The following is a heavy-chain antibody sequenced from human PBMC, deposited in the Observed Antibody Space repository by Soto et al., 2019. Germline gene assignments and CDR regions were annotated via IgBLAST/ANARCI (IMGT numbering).Heavy chain of an antibody. CDR1: GYTFTGYY. J-gene: IGHJ6*02. V-gene: IGHV1-2*04. Sequence: RASVKVSCKASGYTFTGYYMHWVRQAPGQGLEWMGWINPNSGGTNYAQKFQGWVTMTRDTSISTAYMELSRLRSDDTAVYYCARVPYSSSRAGYYYYGMDVWGQGTTVTVSS. D-gene: IGHD6-6*01. CDR2: INPNSGGT. CDR3: ARVPYSSSRAGYYYYGMDV.